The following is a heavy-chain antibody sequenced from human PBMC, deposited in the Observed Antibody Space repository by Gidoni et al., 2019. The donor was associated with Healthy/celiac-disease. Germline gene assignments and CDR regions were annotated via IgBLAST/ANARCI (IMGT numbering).Heavy chain of an antibody. D-gene: IGHD6-19*01. Sequence: QVQLQESGPGLVKPSETLSLTCTVSGGSVSSGSYYWSWIRQPPGKGLEWIGYIYYSGRTNYNPSLKSRVTISVDTSKNQFSLKLSSVTAADTAVYYCAREGIGYSSGWYRGNWFDPWGQGTLVTVSS. CDR2: IYYSGRT. J-gene: IGHJ5*02. CDR1: GGSVSSGSYY. V-gene: IGHV4-61*01. CDR3: AREGIGYSSGWYRGNWFDP.